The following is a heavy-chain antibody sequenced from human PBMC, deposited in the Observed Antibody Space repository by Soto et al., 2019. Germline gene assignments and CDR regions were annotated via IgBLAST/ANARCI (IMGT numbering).Heavy chain of an antibody. J-gene: IGHJ4*02. CDR1: GFSFSTYG. CDR2: ISGGGGST. V-gene: IGHV3-23*01. CDR3: VAGRSAY. Sequence: EVQLLESGGGLVQPGGSLRLSCAASGFSFSTYGMTWVRQAPGKGLEWVSDISGGGGSTYYADSVKGRFTISKDNSKNTLYLQVNSLRAEDTAVYYCVAGRSAYWGQGTLVTVSS. D-gene: IGHD6-19*01.